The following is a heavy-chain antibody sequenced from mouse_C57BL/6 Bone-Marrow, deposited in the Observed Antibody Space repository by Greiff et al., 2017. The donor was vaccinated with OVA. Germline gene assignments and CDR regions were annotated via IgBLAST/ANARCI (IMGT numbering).Heavy chain of an antibody. V-gene: IGHV1-26*01. CDR1: GYTFTDYY. Sequence: EVQLQQSGPELVKPGASVKISCKASGYTFTDYYMNWVKQSHGKSLEWIGDINPNNGGTSYNQKFKGKATLTVDKSSSTAYMELRSLTSEDSAVYYCAKGLRLLSWFAYWGQGTLVTVSA. D-gene: IGHD2-4*01. CDR2: INPNNGGT. CDR3: AKGLRLLSWFAY. J-gene: IGHJ3*01.